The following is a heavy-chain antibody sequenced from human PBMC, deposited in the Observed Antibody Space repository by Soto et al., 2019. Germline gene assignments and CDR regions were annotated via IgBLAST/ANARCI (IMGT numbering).Heavy chain of an antibody. CDR3: ARGDQDSGRIFDH. CDR1: VDSVSSNNAG. D-gene: IGHD1-26*01. J-gene: IGHJ4*01. Sequence: QTLSLTCAITVDSVSSNNAGWSWVRQSPSRGLEWPGRTYYRSKWYYEYAVSVRGRITINPDTSKNQYSLQLNSVTPEDTAVYFCARGDQDSGRIFDHWGQGTLVTVSS. V-gene: IGHV6-1*01. CDR2: TYYRSKWYY.